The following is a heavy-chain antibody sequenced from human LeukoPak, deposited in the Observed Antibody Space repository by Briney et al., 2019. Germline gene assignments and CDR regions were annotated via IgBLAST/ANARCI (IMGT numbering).Heavy chain of an antibody. CDR2: ISYDGSNK. V-gene: IGHV3-30*14. D-gene: IGHD6-19*01. Sequence: GGSLRLSCAASGFTFSSYAMHWVRQAPGKGLEWVAVISYDGSNKYYADSVKGRFTISRDNSKNTLYLQMNSLRAEDTAVYYCARDRLPVGGWDLPFDYWGQGTLVTVSS. CDR1: GFTFSSYA. CDR3: ARDRLPVGGWDLPFDY. J-gene: IGHJ4*02.